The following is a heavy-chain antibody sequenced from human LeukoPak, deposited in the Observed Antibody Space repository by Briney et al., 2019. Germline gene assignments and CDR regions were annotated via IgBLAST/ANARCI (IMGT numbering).Heavy chain of an antibody. CDR2: ISSSGSTI. CDR1: GSTFSSYE. V-gene: IGHV3-48*03. CDR3: ARESIGITMVRGVMSPFDY. D-gene: IGHD3-10*01. Sequence: GGSLRLSCAASGSTFSSYEMNWVRQAPGKGLEWVSYISSSGSTIYYADSVKGRFTISRDNAKNSLYLQMNSLRAEDTAVYYCARESIGITMVRGVMSPFDYWGQGTLVTVSS. J-gene: IGHJ4*02.